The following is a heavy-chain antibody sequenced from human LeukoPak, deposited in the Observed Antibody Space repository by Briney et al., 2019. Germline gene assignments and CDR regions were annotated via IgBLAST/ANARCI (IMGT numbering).Heavy chain of an antibody. CDR1: GGSISNYY. CDR3: ARQTGSGLFILP. CDR2: IYYTGNT. J-gene: IGHJ4*02. D-gene: IGHD3/OR15-3a*01. Sequence: KPSETLSLTCTVSGGSISNYYWGWIRQPPGMGLEWIGSIYYTGNTYYNASLKSQVSISIDTSKNQFSLKLTSVTAADTAVYYCARQTGSGLFILPGGQGTLVTVSS. V-gene: IGHV4-39*01.